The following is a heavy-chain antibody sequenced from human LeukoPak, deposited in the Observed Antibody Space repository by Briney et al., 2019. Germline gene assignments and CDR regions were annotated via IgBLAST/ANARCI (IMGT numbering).Heavy chain of an antibody. D-gene: IGHD6-13*01. CDR3: ARDSGWWRFDF. V-gene: IGHV3-7*03. CDR2: IKEDGSEK. CDR1: GLNFSSRW. Sequence: GGSLRLFCAASGLNFSSRWMNWVRQAPGQGLEWVASIKEDGSEKHYVDSVKGRFTISRDNGKNSLYLQMNSLRAEDTAVYYCARDSGWWRFDFWGQGTLVTVSS. J-gene: IGHJ4*02.